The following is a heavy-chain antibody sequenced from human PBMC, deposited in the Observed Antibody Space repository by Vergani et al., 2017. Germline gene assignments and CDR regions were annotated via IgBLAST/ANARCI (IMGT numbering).Heavy chain of an antibody. J-gene: IGHJ5*02. CDR1: GGPFSSYA. D-gene: IGHD3-3*01. Sequence: QVQLVQSVAEVTKPRSSVKVSCKASGGPFSSYAISWVRQAPPHGLEWMGGVLPIFGTAPYAQTFQGRVTIAADESPSTAYMELSSVRSEDTAVYYCARERTLGLLEGSRPSVGVWFDPWGQGTLVTVSA. CDR3: ARERTLGLLEGSRPSVGVWFDP. CDR2: VLPIFGTA. V-gene: IGHV1-69*01.